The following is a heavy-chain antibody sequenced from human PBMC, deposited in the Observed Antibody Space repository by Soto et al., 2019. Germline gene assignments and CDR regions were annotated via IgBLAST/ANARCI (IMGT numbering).Heavy chain of an antibody. CDR2: ISAYNGNT. V-gene: IGHV1-18*04. D-gene: IGHD3-16*02. CDR3: ARVPANYDYVWGSYRSPFYFDY. CDR1: GYTFTSYG. Sequence: ASVKVSCKASGYTFTSYGISWVRQAPGQGLEWMGWISAYNGNTNYAQKLQGRVTMTTDTSTSTAYMELRSLRSDDTAVYYCARVPANYDYVWGSYRSPFYFDYWGQGTLVTVS. J-gene: IGHJ4*02.